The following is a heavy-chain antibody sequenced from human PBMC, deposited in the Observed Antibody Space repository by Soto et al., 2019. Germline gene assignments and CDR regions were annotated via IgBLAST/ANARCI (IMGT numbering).Heavy chain of an antibody. CDR1: GFTVRINY. CDR2: IYSGGST. J-gene: IGHJ4*02. V-gene: IGHV3-53*01. CDR3: ARDTTYYYDSSGSLD. D-gene: IGHD3-22*01. Sequence: WGSLSLSSAASGFTVRINYISWVRPAPGKGLEWVSVIYSGGSTYYADSVKGRFTISRDNSKNTLYLQMNSLRAEDTAVYYCARDTTYYYDSSGSLDWGQGTLVTVSS.